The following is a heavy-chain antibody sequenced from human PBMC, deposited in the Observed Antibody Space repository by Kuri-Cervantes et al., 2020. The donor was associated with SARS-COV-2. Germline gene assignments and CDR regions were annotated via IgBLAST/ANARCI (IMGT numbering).Heavy chain of an antibody. CDR3: ARDSSGYYQAGYYYYGMDV. D-gene: IGHD3-22*01. V-gene: IGHV4-38-2*01. CDR2: IYYSGST. J-gene: IGHJ6*02. CDR1: GYSISSGYY. Sequence: SETLSLTCAVSGYSISSGYYWGWIRQPPGKGLEWIGSIYYSGSTYYNPSLKSRVTISVDTSKNQFSLKLSSVTAADTAVYYCARDSSGYYQAGYYYYGMDVWGQGTTVTVSS.